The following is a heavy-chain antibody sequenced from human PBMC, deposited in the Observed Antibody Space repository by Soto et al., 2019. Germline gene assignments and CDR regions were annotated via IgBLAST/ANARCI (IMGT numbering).Heavy chain of an antibody. V-gene: IGHV1-46*01. D-gene: IGHD2-21*01. CDR3: ARHLAVGDV. Sequence: QVQLVQSGTEVKKPGATVKVSCKASGYTFINYYIHWVRQAPGHGLEWMAIINPTGGSTNYAQKFQGRLTLTMDTSTTTVYMELSSLTSEDTAIYYCARHLAVGDVWGQGTLVTVSS. CDR1: GYTFINYY. J-gene: IGHJ4*02. CDR2: INPTGGST.